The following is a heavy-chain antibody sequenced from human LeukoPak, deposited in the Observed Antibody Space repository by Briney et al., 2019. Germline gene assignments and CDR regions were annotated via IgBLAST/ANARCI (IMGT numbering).Heavy chain of an antibody. CDR3: AREPRRFGD. Sequence: ASVKVSCKASGGTFSSYAISWVRQAPGQGLEWMGYMNPNSGNTVYAQKFQGRVTMTWDTSINTAYMELSSLRSEDTAVYYCAREPRRFGDWGQGTLVTVSS. D-gene: IGHD3-10*01. CDR2: MNPNSGNT. CDR1: GGTFSSYA. V-gene: IGHV1-8*02. J-gene: IGHJ4*02.